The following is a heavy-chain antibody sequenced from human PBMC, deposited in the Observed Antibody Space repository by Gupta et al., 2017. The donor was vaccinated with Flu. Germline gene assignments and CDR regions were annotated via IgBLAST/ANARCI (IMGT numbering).Heavy chain of an antibody. V-gene: IGHV1-69*01. D-gene: IGHD2-15*01. J-gene: IGHJ3*01. Sequence: QVQLVQSGAEGKKPGSSVKVSCKASGGTFATFATSWVPQAPGQWLEWMGGIIPIFGTPNYAPKFQGRVTMTTDESTSTAYMELSSLTSEDTAIYYCAGGVVAAAVDAFGFWGQGTSVTVSS. CDR3: AGGVVAAAVDAFGF. CDR1: GGTFATFA. CDR2: IIPIFGTP.